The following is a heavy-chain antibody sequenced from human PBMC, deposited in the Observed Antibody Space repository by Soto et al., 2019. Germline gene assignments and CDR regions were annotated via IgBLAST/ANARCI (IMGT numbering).Heavy chain of an antibody. CDR1: GGSVSSGSYY. CDR2: IYYSGST. J-gene: IGHJ5*02. D-gene: IGHD3-22*01. Sequence: PSETLSLTCTVSGGSVSSGSYYWSWIRQPPGKGLEWIGYIYYSGSTNYNPSLKSRVTISVDTSKNQFSLKLSSVTAADAAVYYCARVTLAFNYYNRSGYETDRINWFDPWGQGTRVTVSS. V-gene: IGHV4-61*01. CDR3: ARVTLAFNYYNRSGYETDRINWFDP.